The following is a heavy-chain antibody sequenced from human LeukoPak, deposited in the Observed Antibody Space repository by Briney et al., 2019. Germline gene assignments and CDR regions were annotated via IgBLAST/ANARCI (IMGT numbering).Heavy chain of an antibody. CDR1: VFILSSNH. J-gene: IGHJ6*04. Sequence: GGSLRLSCALSVFILSSNHISWVRQAPGKGLEWVSVIYNDGNTYYTDSVKGRFTISRDNSKNTVFLQMNSLRDEDTAMYYCAIHCEVVTARAQMDVWGKGTTVTVSS. D-gene: IGHD2-21*02. CDR3: AIHCEVVTARAQMDV. CDR2: IYNDGNT. V-gene: IGHV3-53*01.